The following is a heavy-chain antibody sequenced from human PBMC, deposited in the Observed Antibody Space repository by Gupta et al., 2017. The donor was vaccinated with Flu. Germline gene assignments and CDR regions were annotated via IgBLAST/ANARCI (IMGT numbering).Heavy chain of an antibody. CDR3: AKDTETLDH. CDR1: GFDFNNNG. V-gene: IGHV3-30*18. CDR2: ISFDGTIK. Sequence: SGFDFNNNGMHWVRQAPGKGLEWVAVISFDGTIKYYADSVKGRFTISRDNSNNTLWLHMSSLRVEDTAVYTCAKDTETLDHWGQGTLVTVSS. J-gene: IGHJ4*02.